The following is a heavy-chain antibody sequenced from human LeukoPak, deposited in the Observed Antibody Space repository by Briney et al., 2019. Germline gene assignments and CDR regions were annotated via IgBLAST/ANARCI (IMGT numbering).Heavy chain of an antibody. J-gene: IGHJ5*02. CDR2: ISSSSSTI. Sequence: GGSLRLSCAASGFTFSSYSMNWVRQAPGKGLEWVSYISSSSSTIYYADSVKGRFTISRDNAKNSLYLQMNSLRAEDTAVYYCARARDPQGTWGQGTLVTVSS. CDR3: ARARDPQGT. V-gene: IGHV3-48*04. CDR1: GFTFSSYS.